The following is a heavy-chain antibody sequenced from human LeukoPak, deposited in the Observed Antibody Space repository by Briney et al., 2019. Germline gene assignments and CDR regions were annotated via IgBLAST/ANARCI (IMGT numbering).Heavy chain of an antibody. V-gene: IGHV1-8*01. D-gene: IGHD3-3*01. Sequence: VASVKVSCKASGYTFTSYDINWVRQATGQGLEWMGWMNPNSGNTGYAQKFQGRVTMTRNTSISTAYMELSSLRSEDTAVYYCARVVSTALYGVVIIPYYYYGMDVWGQGTTVTVSS. CDR1: GYTFTSYD. J-gene: IGHJ6*02. CDR2: MNPNSGNT. CDR3: ARVVSTALYGVVIIPYYYYGMDV.